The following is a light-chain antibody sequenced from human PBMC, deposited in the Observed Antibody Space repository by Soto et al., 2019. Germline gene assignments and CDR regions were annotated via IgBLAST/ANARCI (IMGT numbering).Light chain of an antibody. CDR3: HQYGSSPPYT. Sequence: EVVLTQSPGTLSLSPGERATLSCRASQSVTNKYLAWYQQKPGQAPRLLIFGSSDRATGIPDRFSGSGSGTGVTLTISRLEPEEFAVYYCHQYGSSPPYTFGQGTKLEI. CDR1: QSVTNKY. J-gene: IGKJ2*01. V-gene: IGKV3-20*01. CDR2: GSS.